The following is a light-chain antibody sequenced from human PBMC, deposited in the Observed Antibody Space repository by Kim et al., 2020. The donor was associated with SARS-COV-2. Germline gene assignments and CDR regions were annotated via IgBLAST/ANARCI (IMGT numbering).Light chain of an antibody. Sequence: SYELTQPLSVSVVLGQTARLTCGGNNIQTLNVHWYQQKPGQAPVLVMSKDSKRPSGIPERFSGSNSGNTATLTISTAQADDEADYYCQVWDSGSWVFGGG. V-gene: IGLV3-9*01. CDR1: NIQTLN. CDR2: KDS. J-gene: IGLJ3*02. CDR3: QVWDSGSWV.